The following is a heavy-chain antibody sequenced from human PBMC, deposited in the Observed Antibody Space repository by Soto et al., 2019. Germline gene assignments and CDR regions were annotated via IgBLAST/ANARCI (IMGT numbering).Heavy chain of an antibody. Sequence: SETLSLTCTVSGGSISSSSYYWGWIRQPPGKGLEWIGSIYYSGSTYYNPSLKSRVTISIDTSKNQFSLKLSSVTAADTAVYYCARPSGSYLYYFDYWGQGTLVTVSS. CDR2: IYYSGST. CDR3: ARPSGSYLYYFDY. V-gene: IGHV4-39*01. CDR1: GGSISSSSYY. D-gene: IGHD1-26*01. J-gene: IGHJ4*02.